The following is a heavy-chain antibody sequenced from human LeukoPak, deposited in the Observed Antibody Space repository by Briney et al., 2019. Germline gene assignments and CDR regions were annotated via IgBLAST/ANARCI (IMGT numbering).Heavy chain of an antibody. CDR3: AGVLGYDSSGYYRGYFVY. J-gene: IGHJ4*02. Sequence: GSPRLSCAASLVTSSDYYMSCVRHAPERGLEWVSVIYNAGTTYYAASVKGRFTISRQNPKNKLSLKMNCLSPEDTALYYCAGVLGYDSSGYYRGYFVYWGEGTLVTVSS. D-gene: IGHD3-22*01. CDR2: IYNAGTT. V-gene: IGHV3-53*04. CDR1: LVTSSDYY.